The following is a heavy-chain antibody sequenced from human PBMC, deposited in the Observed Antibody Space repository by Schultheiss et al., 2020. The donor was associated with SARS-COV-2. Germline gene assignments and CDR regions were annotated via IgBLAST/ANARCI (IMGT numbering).Heavy chain of an antibody. D-gene: IGHD3/OR15-3a*01. Sequence: GGSLRLSCAASGFTFSSYSMNWVRQAPGKGLEWVANIKQDGSEKYYVDSVKGRFTISRDNSKNTLYLQMNSLRAGDTAVYYCARGLDLDYWGQGTLVTVSS. CDR2: IKQDGSEK. CDR3: ARGLDLDY. J-gene: IGHJ4*02. CDR1: GFTFSSYS. V-gene: IGHV3-7*01.